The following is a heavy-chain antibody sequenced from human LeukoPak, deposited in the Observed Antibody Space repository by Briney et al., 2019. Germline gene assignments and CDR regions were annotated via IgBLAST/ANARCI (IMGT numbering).Heavy chain of an antibody. CDR1: GGSISSGGYY. CDR3: ARGPSYSSRLDY. D-gene: IGHD6-13*01. V-gene: IGHV4-31*03. Sequence: SETLSLTCTVSGGSISSGGYYWSWIRQHPGKGLEWIGYIYYGGSTYYNPSLKSRVTISVDTSKNQFSLKLSSVTAADTAVYYCARGPSYSSRLDYWGQGTLVTVSS. CDR2: IYYGGST. J-gene: IGHJ4*02.